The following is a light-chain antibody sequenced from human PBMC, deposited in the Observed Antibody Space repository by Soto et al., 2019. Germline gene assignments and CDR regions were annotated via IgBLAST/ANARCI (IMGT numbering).Light chain of an antibody. V-gene: IGKV1-5*01. Sequence: VQITQSHSTLSASIGDRVTITCRASQSITTFLAWYQQKPGKAPQILIYDASKLEPGVPSRLSGGGSGTESTLTISSLQPDDFATYYCQQYSTYPLTFGGGTKVDIK. CDR3: QQYSTYPLT. CDR1: QSITTF. CDR2: DAS. J-gene: IGKJ4*01.